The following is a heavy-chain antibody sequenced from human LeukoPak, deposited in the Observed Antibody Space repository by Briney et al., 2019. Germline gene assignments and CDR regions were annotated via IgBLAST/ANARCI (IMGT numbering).Heavy chain of an antibody. D-gene: IGHD1-26*01. CDR1: GFTFSSYS. CDR3: AREKWGGFDY. CDR2: ISSSSSTI. Sequence: PGGSLRLSCAASGFTFSSYSMNWVRQAPGKGLEWVSYISSSSSTIYYADSVKGRFTISRDNAKNSLYLQMNSLRAEDTAVYYCAREKWGGFDYWGQGTLVTVSS. J-gene: IGHJ4*02. V-gene: IGHV3-48*01.